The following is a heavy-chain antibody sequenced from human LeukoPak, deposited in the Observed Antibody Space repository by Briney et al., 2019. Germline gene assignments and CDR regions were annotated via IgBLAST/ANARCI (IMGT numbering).Heavy chain of an antibody. CDR3: ARRRGSDSSGLYYFDY. CDR2: SYPGDSDT. V-gene: IGHV5-51*01. Sequence: RESLKISCKGSGYSFTSYWIGWVRQMPGKGLEWMGISYPGDSDTRYSPSFQGQVTISADKSITTAYLQWSSLKASDTAMYYCARRRGSDSSGLYYFDYWGQGTLVTVSS. J-gene: IGHJ4*02. D-gene: IGHD3-22*01. CDR1: GYSFTSYW.